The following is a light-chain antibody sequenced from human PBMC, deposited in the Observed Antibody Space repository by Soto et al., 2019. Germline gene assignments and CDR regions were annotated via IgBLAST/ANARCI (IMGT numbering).Light chain of an antibody. Sequence: QSALTQPPSASGSPGQSVTISCTGTSSDVGGYPFVSWYQQHPGKAPRVLIYDVNKRPSGVPDRFSGSKSGNTASLPVSGLQAEDEADYYCSSRAGSDDPIVFGTGTKLTVL. V-gene: IGLV2-8*01. CDR3: SSRAGSDDPIV. CDR2: DVN. J-gene: IGLJ1*01. CDR1: SSDVGGYPF.